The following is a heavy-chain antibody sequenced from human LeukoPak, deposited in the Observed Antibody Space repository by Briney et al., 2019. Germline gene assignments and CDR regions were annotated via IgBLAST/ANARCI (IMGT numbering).Heavy chain of an antibody. Sequence: ASVKVSCKTSGYTFTNYDINWVRQATGQGLEWMGWMNPNSGNTGYAQKFQGRVTMTRNTSISTAYMELSRLRSDDTAVYYCARVVAAAGKNWFDPWGQGTLVTVSS. D-gene: IGHD6-13*01. CDR1: GYTFTNYD. J-gene: IGHJ5*02. CDR3: ARVVAAAGKNWFDP. V-gene: IGHV1-8*02. CDR2: MNPNSGNT.